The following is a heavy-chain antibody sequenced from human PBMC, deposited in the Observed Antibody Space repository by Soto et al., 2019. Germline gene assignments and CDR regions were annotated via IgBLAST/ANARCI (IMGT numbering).Heavy chain of an antibody. CDR2: IIPIFGTA. CDR1: GGTFSSYA. CDR3: ARDRPPGQYCRGGSCSSGHWFDP. V-gene: IGHV1-69*12. D-gene: IGHD2-15*01. J-gene: IGHJ5*02. Sequence: QVQLVQSGAEVKKPGSSVKVSCKASGGTFSSYAISWVRQAPGQGLEWMGGIIPIFGTANYAQKFQGRVTITADESTSHXXMXLXXLRAEDTAVYYCARDRPPGQYCRGGSCSSGHWFDPWGQGTLVTVSS.